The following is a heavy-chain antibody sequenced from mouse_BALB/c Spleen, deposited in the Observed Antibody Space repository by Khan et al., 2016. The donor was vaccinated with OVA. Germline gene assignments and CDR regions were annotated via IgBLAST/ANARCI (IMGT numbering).Heavy chain of an antibody. CDR1: GYTFTSNT. V-gene: IGHV1-4*01. CDR2: INPRSDYT. D-gene: IGHD2-10*02. J-gene: IGHJ4*01. CDR3: TRRMTGYAMDY. Sequence: QVQLQQSGAELARPGASVKMSCKTSGYTFTSNTMHWVKQRPGQGLEWIGYINPRSDYTIYSQKFKDKATLTADISSSTAYMQLSSLTSDDSAVYYCTRRMTGYAMDYWGQGTSVTVSS.